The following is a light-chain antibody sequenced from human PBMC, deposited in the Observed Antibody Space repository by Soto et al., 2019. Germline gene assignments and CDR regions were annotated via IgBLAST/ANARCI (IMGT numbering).Light chain of an antibody. CDR1: QSLLYSSNNNNY. Sequence: QPSAGLVAFMRERATINCKSGQSLLYSSNNNNYLAWYQQKPGQPPRVLIYRASTRESGVPDRFSGSGSGTDFTLTISSLEAEDVAVYYCQQYCTNVAFGQGTRLDIK. V-gene: IGKV4-1*01. CDR3: QQYCTNVA. J-gene: IGKJ5*01. CDR2: RAS.